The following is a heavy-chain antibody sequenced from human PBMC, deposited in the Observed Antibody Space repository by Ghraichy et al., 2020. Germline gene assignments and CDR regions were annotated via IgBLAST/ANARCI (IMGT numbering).Heavy chain of an antibody. CDR1: GYTFTGYY. J-gene: IGHJ4*02. D-gene: IGHD6-13*01. CDR3: ARPRYSSSWPLDY. V-gene: IGHV1-2*02. Sequence: ASVKVSCKASGYTFTGYYMHWVRQAPGQGLEWMGWINPNSGGTNYAQKFQGRVTMTRDTSISTAYMELSRLRSDDTAVYYCARPRYSSSWPLDYWCQGTLVTVSS. CDR2: INPNSGGT.